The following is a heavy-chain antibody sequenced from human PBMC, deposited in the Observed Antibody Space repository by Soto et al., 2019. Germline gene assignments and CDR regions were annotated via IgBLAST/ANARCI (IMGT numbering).Heavy chain of an antibody. J-gene: IGHJ4*02. CDR3: AKTLSGGSYTDSASDY. CDR1: GYTFIRYF. D-gene: IGHD1-26*01. Sequence: ASVKVSCKASGYTFIRYFMHWVRQAPGQGLEWMGMINPSGGSTRYAQRFQGRVAMTRDTSTTTVYMDLSNLVSEDTAVYYCAKTLSGGSYTDSASDYWGQGTLVTVSS. V-gene: IGHV1-46*01. CDR2: INPSGGST.